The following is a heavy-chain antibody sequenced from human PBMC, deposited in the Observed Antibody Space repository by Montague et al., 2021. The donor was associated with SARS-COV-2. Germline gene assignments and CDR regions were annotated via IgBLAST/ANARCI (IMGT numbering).Heavy chain of an antibody. Sequence: SETLSLTCAVYGGSFSGHYWSWIRQPPGKGLEWIGEINNSGSTNYNPSLKSRVTILVDTSKNQFSLKLHSVTAADTAVYYCARGRIEVSMIVVVLTGASYYMDVWGKGTTVTVSS. CDR1: GGSFSGHY. D-gene: IGHD3-22*01. J-gene: IGHJ6*03. CDR2: INNSGST. CDR3: ARGRIEVSMIVVVLTGASYYMDV. V-gene: IGHV4-34*01.